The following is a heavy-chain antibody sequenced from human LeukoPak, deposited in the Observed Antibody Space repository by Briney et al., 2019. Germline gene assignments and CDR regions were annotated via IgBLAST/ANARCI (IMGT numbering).Heavy chain of an antibody. D-gene: IGHD3-22*01. CDR2: ISGSAGST. CDR1: GFTFSSYA. J-gene: IGHJ4*02. CDR3: AKGYYDSSGYYFDD. V-gene: IGHV3-23*01. Sequence: GGSLRLSCAASGFTFSSYAMSWVRQAPGKGLEWVSTISGSAGSTYSADSVKGRFTISRDNSKNTLYLQMNSLRAEDTAVYYCAKGYYDSSGYYFDDWGQGTLVTVSS.